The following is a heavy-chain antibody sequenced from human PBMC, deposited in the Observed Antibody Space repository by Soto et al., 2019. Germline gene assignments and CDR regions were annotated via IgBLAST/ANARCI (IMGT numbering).Heavy chain of an antibody. D-gene: IGHD2-8*02. J-gene: IGHJ4*02. CDR2: IYYSGST. V-gene: IGHV4-59*12. Sequence: PSETLSLTCTVSGGSISGYYWSWIRQPPGKGLEWIGYIYYSGSTNYNPSLKSRVNISVDTSKNQFSLKLTSVTAADTAVYYCARDKITGLFDYWGQGTLVTVSS. CDR3: ARDKITGLFDY. CDR1: GGSISGYY.